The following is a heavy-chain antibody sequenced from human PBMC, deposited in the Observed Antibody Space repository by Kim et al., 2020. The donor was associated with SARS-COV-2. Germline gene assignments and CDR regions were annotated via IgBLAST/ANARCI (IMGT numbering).Heavy chain of an antibody. CDR2: ISSSSSYI. D-gene: IGHD2-15*01. Sequence: GGSLRLSCAASGFTFSSYSMNWVRQAPGKGLEWVSSISSSSSYIYYADSVKGRFTISRDNAKNSLYLQMNSLRAEDTAVYYCARDSPIYCSGGSCTFKKGFDYWGQGTLVTVSS. CDR3: ARDSPIYCSGGSCTFKKGFDY. V-gene: IGHV3-21*01. J-gene: IGHJ4*02. CDR1: GFTFSSYS.